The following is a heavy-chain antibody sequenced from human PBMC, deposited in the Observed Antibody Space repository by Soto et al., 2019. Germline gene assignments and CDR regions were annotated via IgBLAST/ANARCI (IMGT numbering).Heavy chain of an antibody. J-gene: IGHJ6*02. Sequence: ESGGGLIQPGGSLRLSCAASGFTVSDNYMTWIRQAPGKGLEWVSVLYSGGSTYYAGSVKGRFTISRDNSKNTLYLQMNNLRAEDTAVYYCARDRGIVVVPTATYYYAMDVWGQGTTVTVSS. CDR2: LYSGGST. V-gene: IGHV3-53*01. CDR1: GFTVSDNY. CDR3: ARDRGIVVVPTATYYYAMDV. D-gene: IGHD2-2*01.